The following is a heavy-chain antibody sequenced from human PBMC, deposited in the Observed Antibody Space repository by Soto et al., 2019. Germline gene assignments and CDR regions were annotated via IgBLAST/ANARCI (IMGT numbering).Heavy chain of an antibody. CDR2: INPNSVGT. J-gene: IGHJ3*02. D-gene: IGHD3-10*01. V-gene: IGHV1-2*02. Sequence: ASVKVSCKASGYTFTGHYMHWERQAPGQGLEWMGWINPNSVGTNYAQKFQGRVTMTRDTSISTAYMELSRLRSDDTAVYYCAREPMVRAAHGFDIWGQGTMVAVSS. CDR3: AREPMVRAAHGFDI. CDR1: GYTFTGHY.